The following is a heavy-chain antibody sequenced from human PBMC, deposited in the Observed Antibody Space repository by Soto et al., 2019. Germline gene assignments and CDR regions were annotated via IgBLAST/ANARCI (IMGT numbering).Heavy chain of an antibody. CDR1: GYIFTSYY. V-gene: IGHV1-46*03. Sequence: QAHLVQSGGEVKKPGASVKVSCKTSGYIFTSYYIYWVRQAPGQGLEWMGMIKPSDGSKTYTQRFQGRVTMTRDTSTSTVYMELRSLRSEDTAVYFCTRGPWDAFDVWGQGTMVTVSS. CDR2: IKPSDGSK. J-gene: IGHJ3*01. CDR3: TRGPWDAFDV.